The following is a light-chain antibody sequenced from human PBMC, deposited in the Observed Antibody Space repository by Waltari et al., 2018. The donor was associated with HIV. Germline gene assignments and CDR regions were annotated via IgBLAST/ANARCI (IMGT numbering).Light chain of an antibody. CDR1: ESVGNN. Sequence: EVVLTQSPPTLSVSPGERVTPSYRASESVGNNIAWYQHKPGQAPSLVIYGGATRATGLPVRFSGSGYGTDFTLTISSLKSEDIAVYFCQQYRDWPRYTFGQGTKLDIK. V-gene: IGKV3-15*01. J-gene: IGKJ2*01. CDR3: QQYRDWPRYT. CDR2: GGA.